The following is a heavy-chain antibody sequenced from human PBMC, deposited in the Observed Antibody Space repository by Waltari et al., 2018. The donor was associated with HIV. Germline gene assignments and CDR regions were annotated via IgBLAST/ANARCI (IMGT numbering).Heavy chain of an antibody. V-gene: IGHV4-34*01. CDR2: INHSAST. CDR3: ARGVGSNRYYYYGMDV. CDR1: GGSFSGHF. D-gene: IGHD4-4*01. Sequence: QVHLQQWGAGLWKPSETLSLTHAVYGGSFSGHFWRWIRQPPGKGLEWIGEINHSASTNDNPSLKSQLTMSVDTSKKQFSLKVNSVTAADTAVYYCARGVGSNRYYYYGMDVWGQGTTVTVSS. J-gene: IGHJ6*02.